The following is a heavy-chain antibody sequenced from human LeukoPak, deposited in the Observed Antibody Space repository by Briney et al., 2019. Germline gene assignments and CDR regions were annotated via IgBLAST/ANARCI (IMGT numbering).Heavy chain of an antibody. CDR1: GFTFCYND. CDR2: IWYEGSNK. J-gene: IGHJ4*02. D-gene: IGHD3-16*01. Sequence: GRSLRLSCAAYGFTFCYNDMDRVPQAPGKGLEWGGVIWYEGSNKYYGDSLKGRFTISRDNSKNTLYLQMNSLRAEDTAVYYCAKGSDGLGDWGQGTLVTVSS. V-gene: IGHV3-33*06. CDR3: AKGSDGLGD.